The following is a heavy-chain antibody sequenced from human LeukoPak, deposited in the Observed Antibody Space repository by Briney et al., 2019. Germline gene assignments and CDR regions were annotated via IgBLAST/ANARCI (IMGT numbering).Heavy chain of an antibody. CDR2: IKQDGSEN. CDR3: ARVGRGYSYGS. D-gene: IGHD5-18*01. Sequence: PGGSLRLSCAASGFTFSSYSMSWVRQAPGKGVEWVANIKQDGSENYYVDSVKGRFTISRDNAKNSLYLQMNSLRAEDTAVYYCARVGRGYSYGSWGQGTLVTVSS. V-gene: IGHV3-7*01. CDR1: GFTFSSYS. J-gene: IGHJ5*02.